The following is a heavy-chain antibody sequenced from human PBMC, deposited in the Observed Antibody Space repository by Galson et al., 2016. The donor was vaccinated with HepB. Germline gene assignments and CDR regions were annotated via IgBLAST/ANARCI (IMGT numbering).Heavy chain of an antibody. V-gene: IGHV1-18*04. CDR2: ISAYNGNT. CDR1: GYTFTNYG. Sequence: SGYTFTNYGITWVRQAPGQGLEWMGWISAYNGNTNYAQKFQGRVTMTTDTSTSTAYMDLRSLRSDDTAVYYCARLVWLRYYFEYWGQGTLVTVSS. D-gene: IGHD5-12*01. CDR3: ARLVWLRYYFEY. J-gene: IGHJ4*02.